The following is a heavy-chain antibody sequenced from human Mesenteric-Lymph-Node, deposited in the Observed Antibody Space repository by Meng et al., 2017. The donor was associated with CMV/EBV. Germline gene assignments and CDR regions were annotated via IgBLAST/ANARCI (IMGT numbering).Heavy chain of an antibody. CDR3: ARGIAAAGCWFDP. V-gene: IGHV4-59*01. Sequence: CTVSGGYISSYYWSWIRQHPGKGLEWIGYIYYSGSTNYNPSLKSRVTISVDTSKNQFSLKLSSVTAADTAVYYCARGIAAAGCWFDPWGQGTLVTVSS. D-gene: IGHD6-13*01. CDR2: IYYSGST. CDR1: GGYISSYY. J-gene: IGHJ5*02.